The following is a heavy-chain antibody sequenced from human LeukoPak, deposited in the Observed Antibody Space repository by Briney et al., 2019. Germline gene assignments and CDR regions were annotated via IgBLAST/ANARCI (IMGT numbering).Heavy chain of an antibody. CDR3: ARDGEFDY. CDR1: GGSISSYY. V-gene: IGHV4-59*01. Sequence: PSETLSLTCTVSGGSISSYYWSWIRQPPGKGLEWIGYIYYSGSTNYNPSLKSRVTISVDTSKNQFSLKLSSVTAADTAVYYCARDGEFDYWGQGTLVTVSS. D-gene: IGHD7-27*01. CDR2: IYYSGST. J-gene: IGHJ4*02.